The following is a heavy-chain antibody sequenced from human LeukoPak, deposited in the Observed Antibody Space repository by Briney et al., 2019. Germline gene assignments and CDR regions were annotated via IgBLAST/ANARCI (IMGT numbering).Heavy chain of an antibody. J-gene: IGHJ4*02. D-gene: IGHD5-18*01. V-gene: IGHV3-7*01. CDR3: ARDPDTDMVNFDF. Sequence: GGSLRLSCAASGFTFSSYYMGWVRQAPGTGLEWVANIKEDGSQKYYVDSVKGRFTISIDNAKSSLYLQMNSLRADDTAVYFCARDPDTDMVNFDFWGRGTLVTVSS. CDR1: GFTFSSYY. CDR2: IKEDGSQK.